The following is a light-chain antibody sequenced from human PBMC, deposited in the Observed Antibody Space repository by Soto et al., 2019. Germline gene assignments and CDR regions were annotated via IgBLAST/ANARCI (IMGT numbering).Light chain of an antibody. CDR3: QQYGSSLFWT. J-gene: IGKJ1*01. CDR2: GAS. Sequence: EIVLTQSPGTLSLSPGERATLSCRASQSVSSSYLAWYQQKPGQAPRLLIYGASSRATGIPDRFSGSGSGTYFTLTISRLEPEDFAVYYCQQYGSSLFWTFGQGTKVEIK. V-gene: IGKV3-20*01. CDR1: QSVSSSY.